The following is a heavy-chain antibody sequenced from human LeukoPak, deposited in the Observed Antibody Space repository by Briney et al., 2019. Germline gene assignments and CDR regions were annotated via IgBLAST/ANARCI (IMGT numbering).Heavy chain of an antibody. D-gene: IGHD2-15*01. CDR1: GSTFSSYA. V-gene: IGHV3-30-3*01. Sequence: GGSLRLSCAASGSTFSSYAMHWVRQAPGKGLEWVAVISYDGSNKYYADSVKGRFTISRDNSKNTLYLQMNSLRAEDTAVYYCARAPTWWYFDYWGQGTLVTVSS. J-gene: IGHJ4*02. CDR2: ISYDGSNK. CDR3: ARAPTWWYFDY.